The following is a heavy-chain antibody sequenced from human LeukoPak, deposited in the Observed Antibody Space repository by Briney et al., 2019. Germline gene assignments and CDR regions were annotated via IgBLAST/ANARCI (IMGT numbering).Heavy chain of an antibody. D-gene: IGHD3-16*01. V-gene: IGHV4-59*01. Sequence: SETLSRTCTVSGGSISSYYWSWIRQPPGKGLEWIGYIYYSGSTNYNPSLKSRVTISVDTSKNQFSLKLSSVTAADTAVYYCTSLLGGVDYWGQGTLVTVSS. CDR1: GGSISSYY. CDR3: TSLLGGVDY. J-gene: IGHJ4*02. CDR2: IYYSGST.